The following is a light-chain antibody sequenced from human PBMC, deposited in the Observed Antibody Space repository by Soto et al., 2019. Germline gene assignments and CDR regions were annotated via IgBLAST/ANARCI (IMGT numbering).Light chain of an antibody. V-gene: IGLV2-14*01. CDR1: SSDGGGYNY. J-gene: IGLJ1*01. Sequence: QSVLTQPASVSGSPGQSITISCTGTSSDGGGYNYVSWYQQHPGKAPKLMIYDVSNRPSGVSNRFSGSKSGNNASLTISGLQAEDYADYYCSSYTSSSSPYDFGTGPEVTVL. CDR2: DVS. CDR3: SSYTSSSSPYD.